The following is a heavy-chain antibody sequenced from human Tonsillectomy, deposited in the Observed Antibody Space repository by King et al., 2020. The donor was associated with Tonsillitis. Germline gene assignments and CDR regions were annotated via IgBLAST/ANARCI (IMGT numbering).Heavy chain of an antibody. CDR3: ARVSWVTQINWYFDF. V-gene: IGHV3-30-3*01. Sequence: VQLVESGGGVVQIGTSLSLSCAASGFTFSTYAMHWVRQAPGKGLEWVAVISYDGTNKYYADSGKGRFTISRDNSKKTVDHQKNNLIAEDTAIYYCARVSWVTQINWYFDFWGRGTLVTVSS. D-gene: IGHD4-23*01. CDR1: GFTFSTYA. CDR2: ISYDGTNK. J-gene: IGHJ2*01.